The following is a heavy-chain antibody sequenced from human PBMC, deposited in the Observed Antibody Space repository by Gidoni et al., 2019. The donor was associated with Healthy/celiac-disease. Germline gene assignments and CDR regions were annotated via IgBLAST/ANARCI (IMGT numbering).Heavy chain of an antibody. V-gene: IGHV3-23*01. CDR1: GFTFSSYA. D-gene: IGHD6-6*01. Sequence: EVQLLESGGGWVQPGGSLRLSCAASGFTFSSYAMGWVRQDPGKGLEWVSAISVSGGSTYYADSVKGRFTISRDNSKNTLYLQMNSLRAEDTAVYYCANPGWDSSSSFDYWGQGTLVTVSS. CDR2: ISVSGGST. J-gene: IGHJ4*02. CDR3: ANPGWDSSSSFDY.